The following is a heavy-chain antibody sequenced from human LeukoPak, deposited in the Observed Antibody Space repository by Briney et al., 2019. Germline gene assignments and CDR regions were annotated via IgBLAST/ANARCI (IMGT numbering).Heavy chain of an antibody. V-gene: IGHV4-34*01. Sequence: SETLSLTCAVYGGSFSGYYWSWIRQPPGKGLEWIGEINHSGSTNYNPSLKSRVTISLDTSKNQFSLKLSSVTAADTAMYYCARLPIAVAGYYFDYWGQGTLSPSPQ. D-gene: IGHD6-19*01. CDR2: INHSGST. J-gene: IGHJ4*02. CDR1: GGSFSGYY. CDR3: ARLPIAVAGYYFDY.